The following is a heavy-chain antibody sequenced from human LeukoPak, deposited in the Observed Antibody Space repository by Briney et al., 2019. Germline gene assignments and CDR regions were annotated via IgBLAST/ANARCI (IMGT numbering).Heavy chain of an antibody. CDR3: ARERVTGTSYYYYYGMDV. D-gene: IGHD6-19*01. V-gene: IGHV3-33*01. J-gene: IGHJ6*02. CDR2: IWHDGSNK. Sequence: AGGSLRPSCAASGFTFSSYGMHWVRQAPGKGLEWVAVIWHDGSNKYYAASVKGRFTISRDNSKNTLYLQMNSLRAEDTPVYYCARERVTGTSYYYYYGMDVWGQGTTVTVSS. CDR1: GFTFSSYG.